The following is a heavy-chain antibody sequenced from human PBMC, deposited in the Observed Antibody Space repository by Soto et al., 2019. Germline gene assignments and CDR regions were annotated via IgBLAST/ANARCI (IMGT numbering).Heavy chain of an antibody. J-gene: IGHJ6*03. CDR1: GGSFSGYY. CDR2: INHSGST. CDR3: ARGKYSSSYWVRPGPGCYMDV. V-gene: IGHV4-34*01. Sequence: SETLSLTCAVYGGSFSGYYWSWIRQPPGKGLEWIGEINHSGSTNYNPSLKSRVTISVDTSKNQFSLKLSSVTAADTAVYYCARGKYSSSYWVRPGPGCYMDVWGKGTTVTVSS. D-gene: IGHD6-13*01.